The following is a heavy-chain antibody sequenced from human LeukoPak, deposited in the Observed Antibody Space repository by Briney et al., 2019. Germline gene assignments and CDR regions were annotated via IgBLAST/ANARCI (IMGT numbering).Heavy chain of an antibody. Sequence: PGRSLRLSCAASGFTFSSYGMHWVRQAPGKGLGWVAVISYDGSNKYYADSVKGRFTISRDNSKNTLYLQMNSLRAEDTAVYYCAKDELGYCSGGSCYPFDYWGQGTLVTVSS. CDR3: AKDELGYCSGGSCYPFDY. J-gene: IGHJ4*02. CDR1: GFTFSSYG. D-gene: IGHD2-15*01. CDR2: ISYDGSNK. V-gene: IGHV3-30*18.